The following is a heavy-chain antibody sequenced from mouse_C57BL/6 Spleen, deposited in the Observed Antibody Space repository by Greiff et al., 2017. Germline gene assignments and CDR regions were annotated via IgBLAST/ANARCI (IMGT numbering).Heavy chain of an antibody. CDR1: GYSITSGYY. Sequence: EVQLVESGPGLVKPSQSLSLTCSVTGYSITSGYYWNWIRQFPGNKLEWMGYISYDGSNNYNPSLKNRISITRDTSKNQFFLNLNSVTTEDTATYYWATTAQALFAYWGQGTLVTVSA. J-gene: IGHJ3*01. CDR3: ATTAQALFAY. D-gene: IGHD3-2*02. CDR2: ISYDGSN. V-gene: IGHV3-6*01.